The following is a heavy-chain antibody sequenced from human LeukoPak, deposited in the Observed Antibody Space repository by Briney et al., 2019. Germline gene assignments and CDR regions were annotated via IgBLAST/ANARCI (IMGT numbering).Heavy chain of an antibody. CDR3: ARDQGRWLVRTFDY. CDR1: GGSISSSPDY. J-gene: IGHJ4*02. D-gene: IGHD6-19*01. CDR2: IFYSGNT. V-gene: IGHV4-39*07. Sequence: SETLSLTCTVSGGSISSSPDYWGWIRQPPGKGLEWIGNIFYSGNTYYNPSLRSRAIISLDTSNNQFSLHLTSVTAADTAVYYCARDQGRWLVRTFDYWGQGTLVTVSS.